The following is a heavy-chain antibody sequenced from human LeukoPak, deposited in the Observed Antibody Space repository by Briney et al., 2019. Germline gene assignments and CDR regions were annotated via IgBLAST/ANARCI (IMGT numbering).Heavy chain of an antibody. D-gene: IGHD3-22*01. CDR2: IGTAGDT. CDR1: GFTFSSYD. J-gene: IGHJ4*02. V-gene: IGHV3-13*01. CDR3: ARALAGDYDSSGARYYFDY. Sequence: GGSLRLSCAASGFTFSSYDMHWVRQATGKGLEWVSAIGTAGDTNYPGSVKGRFTISRENAKNSLYLQMNSLRAGDTAVYYCARALAGDYDSSGARYYFDYWGQGTLVTVSS.